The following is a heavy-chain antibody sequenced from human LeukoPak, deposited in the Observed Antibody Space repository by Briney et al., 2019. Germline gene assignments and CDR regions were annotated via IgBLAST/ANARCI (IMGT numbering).Heavy chain of an antibody. CDR1: GYSENFYG. D-gene: IGHD3-22*01. J-gene: IGHJ4*02. CDR2: INPSGGST. V-gene: IGHV1-46*02. CDR3: ARTGLSFDSSGYLAN. Sequence: GASVKVSCKTSGYSENFYGITWVRQVAGQGLEWMGIINPSGGSTSSAQKFQGRVTMTRDMSTSTVYMELSSLRSEDTAVYYCARTGLSFDSSGYLANWGQGTLVTVSS.